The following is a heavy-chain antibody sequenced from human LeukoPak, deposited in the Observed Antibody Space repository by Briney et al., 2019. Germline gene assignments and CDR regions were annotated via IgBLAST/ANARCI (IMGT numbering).Heavy chain of an antibody. CDR3: ASGYDFWSGYYSEYYFDY. D-gene: IGHD3-3*01. V-gene: IGHV3-21*01. Sequence: GGSLRLSCAASGFTFSSYSMSWVRQAPGKGLEWVSSISSSSSYIYYADSVKGRFTISRDNAENSLYLQMNSLRAEDTAVYYCASGYDFWSGYYSEYYFDYWGQGTLVTVSS. J-gene: IGHJ4*02. CDR1: GFTFSSYS. CDR2: ISSSSSYI.